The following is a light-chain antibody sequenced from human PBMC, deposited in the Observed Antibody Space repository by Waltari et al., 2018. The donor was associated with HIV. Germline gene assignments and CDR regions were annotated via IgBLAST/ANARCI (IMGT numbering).Light chain of an antibody. V-gene: IGKV3-11*01. CDR2: DAS. CDR3: QQRSNWPRT. Sequence: EIVLTQSPATLSLSPGERATLSCRASQSVSSYLAWYRQKPGQAPRLLIYDASNRATGIPARFSGSEPGSDFTLTISSLEPEDFAVYYCQQRSNWPRTFGQGTKVEIK. J-gene: IGKJ1*01. CDR1: QSVSSY.